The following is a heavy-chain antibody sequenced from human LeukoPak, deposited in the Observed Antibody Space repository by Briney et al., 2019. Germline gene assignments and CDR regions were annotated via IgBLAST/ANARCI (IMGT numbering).Heavy chain of an antibody. Sequence: HPGGSLRLSCAASGFTFSSYSMHWVRQAPGKGLEWVSYISSSSSTIYYADSVKGRFTISRDNAKNSLYLQMNSLRDEDTAVYYCASYYSSTHDYWGQGTLVTVSS. CDR1: GFTFSSYS. CDR2: ISSSSSTI. D-gene: IGHD6-13*01. CDR3: ASYYSSTHDY. V-gene: IGHV3-48*02. J-gene: IGHJ4*02.